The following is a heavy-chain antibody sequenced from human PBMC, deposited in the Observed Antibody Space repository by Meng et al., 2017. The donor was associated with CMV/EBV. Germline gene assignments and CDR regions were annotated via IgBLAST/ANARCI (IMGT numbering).Heavy chain of an antibody. V-gene: IGHV4-61*01. CDR3: ARDRYCSSTSCYTYYYYGMDV. CDR2: IYYSGST. Sequence: SETLFLTCTVSGGSVSSGSYYWSWIRQPPGKGLEWIGYIYYSGSTNYNPSLKSRVTISVDTSKNQFSLKLSSVTAADTAVYYCARDRYCSSTSCYTYYYYGMDVWGQGTTVTVSS. CDR1: GGSVSSGSYY. D-gene: IGHD2-2*02. J-gene: IGHJ6*02.